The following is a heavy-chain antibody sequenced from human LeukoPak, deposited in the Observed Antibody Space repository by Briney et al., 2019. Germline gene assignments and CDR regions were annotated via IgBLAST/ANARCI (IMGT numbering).Heavy chain of an antibody. V-gene: IGHV4-34*01. J-gene: IGHJ4*02. CDR1: GGSFSGYY. CDR2: INHSGST. D-gene: IGHD2/OR15-2a*01. Sequence: SETLSLTCAVYGGSFSGYYGSWIRQPPGKGLEWIGEINHSGSTNYNPSLKSRVTISVDTSKNQFSLKLSSVTAADTAVYYCARVKAPFRFSDYWGQGTLVTVSS. CDR3: ARVKAPFRFSDY.